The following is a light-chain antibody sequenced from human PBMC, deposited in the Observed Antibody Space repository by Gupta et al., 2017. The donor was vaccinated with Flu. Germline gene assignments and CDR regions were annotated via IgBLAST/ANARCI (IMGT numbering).Light chain of an antibody. CDR3: QLWHKSIYNLRV. J-gene: IGLJ3*02. V-gene: IGLV3-21*02. CDR1: NIGTKS. CDR2: DDN. Sequence: YVLTQPPSVSVAPGQTAKITCGGDNIGTKSVPWYQQKTGQAPFLVLYDDNVRRAGISERCSGSNSGNTATLTIIKVAAGEEAEYYCQLWHKSIYNLRVFGGGTKLTVL.